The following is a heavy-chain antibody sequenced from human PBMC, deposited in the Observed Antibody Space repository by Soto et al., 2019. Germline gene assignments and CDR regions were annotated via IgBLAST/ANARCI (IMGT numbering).Heavy chain of an antibody. V-gene: IGHV4-61*01. Sequence: LETLPHTWTVSGGSVSSGSYYWSWIRKPPGKGLEWIGYIYYSGSTNYNPSLKSRVTISVDTSKNQFSLKLSSVTAADTAVYYCARGSTLSSSWYVFYFDYWGQGTLVTVSS. CDR2: IYYSGST. CDR1: GGSVSSGSYY. CDR3: ARGSTLSSSWYVFYFDY. D-gene: IGHD6-13*01. J-gene: IGHJ4*02.